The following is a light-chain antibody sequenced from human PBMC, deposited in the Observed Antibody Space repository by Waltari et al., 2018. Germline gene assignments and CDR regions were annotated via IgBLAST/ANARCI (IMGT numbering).Light chain of an antibody. J-gene: IGLJ2*01. CDR1: ALPKKY. CDR3: LSADSSGTYPEV. CDR2: KDS. V-gene: IGLV3-16*01. Sequence: SYELTQPPSVSVSLGQMARITCSGEALPKKYAYWYQQKPGQFPVLVIYKDSERPSGIPERISGSSSETIVTLTISGVQAEDEADYYCLSADSSGTYPEVFGGGTKLTVL.